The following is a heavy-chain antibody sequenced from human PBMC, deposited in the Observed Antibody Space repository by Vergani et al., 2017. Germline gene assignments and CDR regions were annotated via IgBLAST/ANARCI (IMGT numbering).Heavy chain of an antibody. CDR3: ARDRGCATISCYFSGAFDY. CDR2: INIGGRT. J-gene: IGHJ4*02. D-gene: IGHD2-2*01. Sequence: VQILQSGGGLVQPGGSLRLSCAASSFSVSSHYMTWVRQAPGKGLEWVSTINIGGRTSYADSVKGRFTISRDNSKNTLILQMNGLRAEDTAVYYCARDRGCATISCYFSGAFDYWGLGTLVSVSS. V-gene: IGHV3-66*01. CDR1: SFSVSSHY.